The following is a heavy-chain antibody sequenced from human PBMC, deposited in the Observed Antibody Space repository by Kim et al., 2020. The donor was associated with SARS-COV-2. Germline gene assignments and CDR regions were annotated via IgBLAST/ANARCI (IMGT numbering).Heavy chain of an antibody. J-gene: IGHJ4*02. V-gene: IGHV4-61*02. CDR1: GGSISSGTYY. D-gene: IGHD6-19*01. CDR3: ARDRHGSGWTYFDY. CDR2: IYTSGST. Sequence: SETLSLTCTVSGGSISSGTYYWTWIRQPAGKGLEWIGRIYTSGSTNYNPSLERRVTISTDTSKNQFSLKLSSVTAADTAVYYCARDRHGSGWTYFDYWGRGTLVTVSS.